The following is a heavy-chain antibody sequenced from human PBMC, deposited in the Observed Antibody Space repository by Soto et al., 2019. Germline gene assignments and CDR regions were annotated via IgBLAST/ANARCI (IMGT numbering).Heavy chain of an antibody. V-gene: IGHV4-31*03. J-gene: IGHJ3*02. CDR2: IYYSGST. D-gene: IGHD3-22*01. Sequence: QVQLQESGPGLVKPSQTLSLTCTVSGGSISSGGYYWSWIRQHPGKGLEWIGYIYYSGSTYYNPSLKSRVTISADTSKNQFSLKLSSVTAADTAVYYCARNYDSSGYYSYAFDIWGQGTMVTVSS. CDR3: ARNYDSSGYYSYAFDI. CDR1: GGSISSGGYY.